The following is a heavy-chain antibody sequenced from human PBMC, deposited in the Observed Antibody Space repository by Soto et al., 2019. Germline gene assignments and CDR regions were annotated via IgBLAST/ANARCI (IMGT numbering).Heavy chain of an antibody. CDR1: GGSFSGYY. CDR2: INHSGST. J-gene: IGHJ6*02. D-gene: IGHD3-16*01. Sequence: PSETLSLTCAVYGGSFSGYYWSWIRQPPGKGLEWIGEINHSGSTNYNPSLKSRVTISVDTSKNQFSLKLSSVTAADTAVYYCAREGLDYVWGSRLYYYYGMDVWGQGTTVTVSS. V-gene: IGHV4-34*01. CDR3: AREGLDYVWGSRLYYYYGMDV.